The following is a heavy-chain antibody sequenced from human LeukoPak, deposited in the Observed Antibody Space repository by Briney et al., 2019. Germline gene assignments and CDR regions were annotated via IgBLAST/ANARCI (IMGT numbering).Heavy chain of an antibody. V-gene: IGHV3-15*01. CDR3: PTNLRTGI. J-gene: IGHJ3*02. Sequence: RGSLSLSSAVSGISPSNVLIGWVRQAPGKGLEWVGRIKSKTDGGTTEYAAPVKGRFTISRDDSKNTLYLQMNSLKTEDTAVYYCPTNLRTGIWGQGTMVTVSS. D-gene: IGHD3-10*01. CDR2: IKSKTDGGTT. CDR1: GISPSNVL.